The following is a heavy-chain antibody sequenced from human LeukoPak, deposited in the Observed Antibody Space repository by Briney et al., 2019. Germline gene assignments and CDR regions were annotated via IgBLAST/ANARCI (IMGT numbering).Heavy chain of an antibody. J-gene: IGHJ4*02. D-gene: IGHD1-26*01. CDR3: ATDRWSYGFDY. Sequence: HSGGSLRLSCAAAGFTFSSYAMTWVRQAPGKGLEWVSAISGSGGSTYYADSVKGRFTISRDNSKNTLYLHMNSLRAEDSAVYYCATDRWSYGFDYWGQGTLVTVSS. CDR1: GFTFSSYA. V-gene: IGHV3-23*01. CDR2: ISGSGGST.